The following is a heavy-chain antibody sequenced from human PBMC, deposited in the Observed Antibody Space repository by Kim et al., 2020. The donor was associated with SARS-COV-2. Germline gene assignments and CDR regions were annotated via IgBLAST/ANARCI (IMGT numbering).Heavy chain of an antibody. CDR2: MYATGST. V-gene: IGHV4-4*07. J-gene: IGHJ4*02. D-gene: IGHD3-3*01. CDR3: ASIRFGY. CDR1: GGSISRYY. Sequence: SETLSLTCTVSGGSISRYYWNWIRQPAGKGLEWLGRMYATGSTNYNPSLKSRVSMSVDTSKNQFSLKLSSVTAADTAVYYCASIRFGYWGQGTLVTVSS.